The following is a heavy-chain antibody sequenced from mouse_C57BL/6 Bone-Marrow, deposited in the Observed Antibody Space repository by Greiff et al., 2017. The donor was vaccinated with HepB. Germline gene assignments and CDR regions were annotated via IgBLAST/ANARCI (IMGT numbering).Heavy chain of an antibody. CDR1: GFSLSTSGMG. J-gene: IGHJ2*01. D-gene: IGHD1-1*01. CDR2: IYWDDDK. V-gene: IGHV8-12*01. Sequence: QVTLKESGPGILQSSQTLSLTCSFSGFSLSTSGMGVSWIRQPSGKGLEWLAHIYWDDDKRYNPSLKSRLTISKDTSRNQVFLKITSVDTADTASYYCARRDATVALDYWGQGTTLTVSS. CDR3: ARRDATVALDY.